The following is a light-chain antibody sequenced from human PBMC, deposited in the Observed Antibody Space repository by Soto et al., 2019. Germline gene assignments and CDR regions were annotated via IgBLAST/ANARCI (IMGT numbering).Light chain of an antibody. CDR3: QSYDSSLSAVV. Sequence: QAVVTQPPSVSGAPGQRVTISCTGSSSNIGAVYNVHWYQQLPGTAPKLLIYANNNRPSGVPDRLSGSKSGTSASLAITGLQAEDEADYYCQSYDSSLSAVVFGGGTKVTVL. J-gene: IGLJ2*01. CDR2: ANN. CDR1: SSNIGAVYN. V-gene: IGLV1-40*01.